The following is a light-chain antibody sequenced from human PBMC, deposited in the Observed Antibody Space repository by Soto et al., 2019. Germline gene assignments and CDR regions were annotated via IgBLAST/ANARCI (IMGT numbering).Light chain of an antibody. CDR2: AAS. V-gene: IGKV1D-8*01. Sequence: VIWMTQSPSLLSASTGDRVTISCRMSQGIRSYLAWYQQKPGKAPELLIYAASTLQSGVPSRFSGSGSGTDFTLTISCLQSEDFATYYCQQYNSFPQTFGQGTKVEIK. J-gene: IGKJ1*01. CDR3: QQYNSFPQT. CDR1: QGIRSY.